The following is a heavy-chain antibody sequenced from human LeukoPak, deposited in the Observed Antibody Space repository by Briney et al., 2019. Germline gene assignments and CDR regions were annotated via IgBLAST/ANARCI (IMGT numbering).Heavy chain of an antibody. CDR1: GFTFSSYA. V-gene: IGHV3-23*01. Sequence: PGGSLRLSCAASGFTFSSYAMSWVRQAPGKGLEWVSAISGSGGSTYYADSVKGRFTISRDNSKNTLYLQMNSLRAEDTAVYYCARRSGSGYYYPFDYWGQGTLVTVSS. CDR3: ARRSGSGYYYPFDY. J-gene: IGHJ4*02. CDR2: ISGSGGST. D-gene: IGHD3-22*01.